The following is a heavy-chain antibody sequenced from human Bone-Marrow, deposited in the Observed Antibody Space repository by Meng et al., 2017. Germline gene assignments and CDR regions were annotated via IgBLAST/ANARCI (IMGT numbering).Heavy chain of an antibody. Sequence: QVRVVPSGAEAKKPGASVKVSCKASGYTFIGGYWLYWVRQAPGQGLEWIGWINPSRGDTKYAHKFLGRVTMTSDTSISTAYMEMSGLTYDDTAVYYCAVQEGGWGQGTLVTVSS. V-gene: IGHV1-2*07. J-gene: IGHJ4*02. CDR1: GYTFIGGY. CDR3: AVQEGG. CDR2: INPSRGDT. D-gene: IGHD3-16*01.